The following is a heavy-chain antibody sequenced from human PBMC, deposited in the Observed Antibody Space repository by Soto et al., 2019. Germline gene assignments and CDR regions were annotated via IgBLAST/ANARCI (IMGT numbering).Heavy chain of an antibody. CDR3: ARTNFPYYYYYYMDV. V-gene: IGHV1-18*01. CDR2: ISAYNGNT. Sequence: ASVKVSCKASGYTFTSYGISWVRQAPGQGLEWMGWISAYNGNTNYAQKLQGRVTMTTDTSTSTAYMELRSLRSDDTAVYYCARTNFPYYYYYYMDVWGKGTTVTVSS. CDR1: GYTFTSYG. J-gene: IGHJ6*03. D-gene: IGHD7-27*01.